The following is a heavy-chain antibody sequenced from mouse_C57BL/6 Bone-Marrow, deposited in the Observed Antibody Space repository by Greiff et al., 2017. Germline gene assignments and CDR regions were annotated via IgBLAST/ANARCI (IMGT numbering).Heavy chain of an antibody. D-gene: IGHD3-3*01. CDR1: GYTFTSYW. CDR3: AREGCYYFDY. CDR2: IDPSDSYT. J-gene: IGHJ2*01. Sequence: QVQLQQPGAELVMPGASVKLSCKASGYTFTSYWMHWVKQRPGQGLEWIGEIDPSDSYTNYNQKFKGKSTLTVDKSSSTAYMQLSSLTSEDSAVYYCAREGCYYFDYWGQGTTLTVSS. V-gene: IGHV1-69*01.